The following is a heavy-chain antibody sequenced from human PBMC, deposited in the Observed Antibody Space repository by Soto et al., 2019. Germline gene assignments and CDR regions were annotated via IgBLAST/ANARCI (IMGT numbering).Heavy chain of an antibody. D-gene: IGHD2-15*01. CDR1: GFSLSTNGVA. V-gene: IGHV2-5*02. J-gene: IGHJ5*02. Sequence: QITLKESGPPLVKPTQTLTLTCSFSGFSLSTNGVAVGWIRQPPGKALGWLALIYWDDDKRYNPSLKSRLAITKDTSKNQVVLTMTNMDPVDTGTYYCARRRVDDLVGNHFYPWGQGILVTVSS. CDR3: ARRRVDDLVGNHFYP. CDR2: IYWDDDK.